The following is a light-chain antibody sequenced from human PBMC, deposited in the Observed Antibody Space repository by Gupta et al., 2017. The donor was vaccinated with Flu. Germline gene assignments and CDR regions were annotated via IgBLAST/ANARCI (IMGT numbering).Light chain of an antibody. CDR2: SNN. CDR1: SSNIGSNS. Sequence: QSVLTQPPSVSGTPGQRVTISCSGSSSNIGSNSVNWYQQLPGTAPKLLIFSNNQRPSGVPDRFSGSKSGTSASLAISGLQAEDEADYYCAAGDDSRNGLVFGGGTKLTVL. J-gene: IGLJ3*02. CDR3: AAGDDSRNGLV. V-gene: IGLV1-44*01.